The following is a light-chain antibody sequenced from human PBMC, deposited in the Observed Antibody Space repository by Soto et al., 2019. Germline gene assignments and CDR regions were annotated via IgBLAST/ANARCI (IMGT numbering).Light chain of an antibody. CDR2: QSS. CDR1: RPSRAW. CDR3: QQFDSYSYT. V-gene: IGKV1-5*03. J-gene: IGKJ2*01. Sequence: DIQMTQSPSTLSASLGDRVNITCRASRPSRAWLAWYQQKPQKAPRLLISQSSNLESGVPSRFSGSASGTEFTLTIHNLQPDDFATYDCQQFDSYSYTFGQGTKLEIK.